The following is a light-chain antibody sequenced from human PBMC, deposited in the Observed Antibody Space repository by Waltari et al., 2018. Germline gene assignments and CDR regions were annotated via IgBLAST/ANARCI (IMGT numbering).Light chain of an antibody. Sequence: DIQMTQSPSTLSASVGDRVTITCRASQSIGRWLAWYQHKPGTAPKLLFYRSSSLESGVPSRFSGSGSGTDFTLTISSPQPDDFATYYCQQYNSPPWTFGQGTKVEIK. CDR2: RSS. V-gene: IGKV1-5*03. J-gene: IGKJ1*01. CDR3: QQYNSPPWT. CDR1: QSIGRW.